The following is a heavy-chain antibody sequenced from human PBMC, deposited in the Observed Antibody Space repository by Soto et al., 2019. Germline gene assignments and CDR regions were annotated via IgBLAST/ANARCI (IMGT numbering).Heavy chain of an antibody. CDR3: ASGLSGQGRLFDY. D-gene: IGHD3-10*01. Sequence: SVKVSCKASGCTFSSYAISWVREAPGQGLEWMGGIIPIFGTANYAQKFQGRVTMTRETSISTAYMELSRLRSDETALYYCASGLSGQGRLFDYWGQGTLIAISS. CDR1: GCTFSSYA. V-gene: IGHV1-69*05. CDR2: IIPIFGTA. J-gene: IGHJ4*02.